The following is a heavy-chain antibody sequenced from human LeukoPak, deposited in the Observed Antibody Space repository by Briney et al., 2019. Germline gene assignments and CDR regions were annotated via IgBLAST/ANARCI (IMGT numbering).Heavy chain of an antibody. CDR3: ARPKYSNSYYWFDP. J-gene: IGHJ5*02. V-gene: IGHV3-23*01. Sequence: GGSLRLSCAASGFTFSDYAMTWVRQAPGKGLEWVSGISGFGGSTYYADSMKGRFTISRDNSKDTLFLQMHSLRADDTAVYYCARPKYSNSYYWFDPWGQGTLVTVSS. CDR1: GFTFSDYA. CDR2: ISGFGGST. D-gene: IGHD2-2*01.